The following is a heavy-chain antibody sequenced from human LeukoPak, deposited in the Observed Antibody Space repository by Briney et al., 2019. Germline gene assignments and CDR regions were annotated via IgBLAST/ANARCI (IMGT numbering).Heavy chain of an antibody. J-gene: IGHJ4*02. Sequence: GGSLRLSCAASGFTFSSYAMSWVRQAPGKGLEWVSAISGSGGSTYYADSVKGRFTISRDNSRNTLYLQMNIVRAEDTAVYYCAKRYFGNYYFDYWGQGTLVTVSS. V-gene: IGHV3-23*01. CDR1: GFTFSSYA. D-gene: IGHD3-10*01. CDR2: ISGSGGST. CDR3: AKRYFGNYYFDY.